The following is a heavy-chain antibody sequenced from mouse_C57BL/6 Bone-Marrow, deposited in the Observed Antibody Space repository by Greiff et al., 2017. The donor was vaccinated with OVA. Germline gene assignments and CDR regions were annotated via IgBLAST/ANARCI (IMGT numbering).Heavy chain of an antibody. J-gene: IGHJ2*01. CDR3: ARRNIVLPYYFDY. D-gene: IGHD2-5*01. CDR2: ISNGGGST. Sequence: EVKVVESGGGLVQPGGSLKLSCAASGFTFSDYYMYWVRQTPEKRLEWVAYISNGGGSTYYPDTVKGRFTISRDNAKNTLYLQMSRLKSEDTAMYYCARRNIVLPYYFDYWGQGTTLTVSS. V-gene: IGHV5-12*01. CDR1: GFTFSDYY.